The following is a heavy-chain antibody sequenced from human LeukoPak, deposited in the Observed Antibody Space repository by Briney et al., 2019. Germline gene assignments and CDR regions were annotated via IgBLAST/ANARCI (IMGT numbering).Heavy chain of an antibody. Sequence: GESLRLSCAASGFTFSSYGMHWVRQAPGKGLEWVAVIWYDGSNKYYADSVKGRFTISRDNAKNSLYLQMNSLRAEDTALYYCAKDMDYDSSGPRPFDYWGQGTLVTVSS. CDR1: GFTFSSYG. J-gene: IGHJ4*02. CDR3: AKDMDYDSSGPRPFDY. D-gene: IGHD3-22*01. V-gene: IGHV3-33*03. CDR2: IWYDGSNK.